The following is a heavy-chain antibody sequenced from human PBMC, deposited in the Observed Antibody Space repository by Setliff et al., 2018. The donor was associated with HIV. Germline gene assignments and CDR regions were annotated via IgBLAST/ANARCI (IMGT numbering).Heavy chain of an antibody. J-gene: IGHJ4*02. D-gene: IGHD3-3*01. CDR2: LASYNDDA. CDR1: GYTFTNYG. CDR3: AADNYNCNSFDS. V-gene: IGHV1-18*01. Sequence: ASVKVSCKASGYTFTNYGITWVRQAPGHGLEWMGWLASYNDDANYAQNLQGRVTMTTDKSTSTAYMELRSLTSDDTAVYYCAADNYNCNSFDSWGQGSLVTVSS.